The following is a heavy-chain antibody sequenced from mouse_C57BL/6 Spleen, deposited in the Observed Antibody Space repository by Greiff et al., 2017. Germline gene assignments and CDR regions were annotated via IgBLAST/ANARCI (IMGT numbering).Heavy chain of an antibody. D-gene: IGHD1-1*01. V-gene: IGHV5-16*01. CDR2: INYDGSST. CDR3: ASDSVVVREMDY. CDR1: GFTFSDYY. Sequence: EVQRVEPEGGLVQPGSSMKLSCTASGFTFSDYYMAWVRQVPEKGLEWVANINYDGSSTYYLDSLKSRFIISRDNAKNILYLQMSSLKSEDTATYYCASDSVVVREMDYWGQGTTLTVSS. J-gene: IGHJ2*01.